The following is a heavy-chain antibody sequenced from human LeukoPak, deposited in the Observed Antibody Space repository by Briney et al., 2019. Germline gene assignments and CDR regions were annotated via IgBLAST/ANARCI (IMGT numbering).Heavy chain of an antibody. Sequence: GGSLRLSCAASGFTFGTYAMTWVRQAPGKGLEWVSSISGNGGNTDYADSVKGRFTISRDNSKNMLYLQMNSLRAEDTAVYYCAKHPQLRYFDWFPTFFDWGQGTLVTVSS. D-gene: IGHD3-9*01. CDR3: AKHPQLRYFDWFPTFFD. CDR1: GFTFGTYA. CDR2: ISGNGGNT. V-gene: IGHV3-23*01. J-gene: IGHJ4*02.